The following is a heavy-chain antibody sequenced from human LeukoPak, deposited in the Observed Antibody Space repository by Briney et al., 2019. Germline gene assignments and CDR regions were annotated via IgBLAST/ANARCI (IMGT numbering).Heavy chain of an antibody. D-gene: IGHD1-26*01. CDR1: GFTFSSYG. Sequence: GGSLRLSCAASGFTFSSYGLSWFRRAPGKGLEGLASKKQDGSAKYYVDSVKGRFTISRDNAKNSLYLQMNSLRAEDTGVYYCAREGVVGATANHYDYWGQGSLVTVSS. J-gene: IGHJ4*02. CDR3: AREGVVGATANHYDY. V-gene: IGHV3-7*01. CDR2: KKQDGSAK.